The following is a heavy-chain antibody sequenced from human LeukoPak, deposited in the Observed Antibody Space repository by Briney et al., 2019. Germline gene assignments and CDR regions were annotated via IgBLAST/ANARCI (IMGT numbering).Heavy chain of an antibody. CDR3: ARAPYYYFGWGSRTRVSGIPDY. J-gene: IGHJ4*02. V-gene: IGHV3-30*04. D-gene: IGHD3-10*01. Sequence: GGSLRLSCAASGFTFSSYAMHWVRQAPGKGLEWVAVISYDGSNKYYADSVKGRFTISRDNSKNTLYLQMNSLRVEDTAVYYCARAPYYYFGWGSRTRVSGIPDYWGQGTLVSVSS. CDR1: GFTFSSYA. CDR2: ISYDGSNK.